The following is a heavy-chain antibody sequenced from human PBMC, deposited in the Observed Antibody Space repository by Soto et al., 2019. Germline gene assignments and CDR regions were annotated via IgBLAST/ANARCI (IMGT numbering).Heavy chain of an antibody. CDR1: GGSFSGYY. D-gene: IGHD2-2*01. V-gene: IGHV4-34*01. Sequence: SETLSLTCAVYGGSFSGYYWSWIRQPPGKGLEWIGEINHGGSTNYNPSLKSRVTISVDTSKNQFSLKLSSVTAADTAVYYCARPLKRYCSSTSCYLNWFDPWRQGTLVPSPQ. CDR3: ARPLKRYCSSTSCYLNWFDP. J-gene: IGHJ5*02. CDR2: INHGGST.